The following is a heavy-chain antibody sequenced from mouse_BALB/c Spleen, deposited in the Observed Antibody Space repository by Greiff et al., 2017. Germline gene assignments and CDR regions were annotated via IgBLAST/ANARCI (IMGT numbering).Heavy chain of an antibody. V-gene: IGHV6-6*02. Sequence: EVQLQQSGGGLVQPGGSMKLSCVASGFTFSSYWMSWVRQSPEKGLEWVAEIRLKSDNYATHYAESVKGKFTISRDDSKSRLYLQMNSLRAEDTGIYYCTGVRQAWFAYWGQGTLVTVSA. CDR1: GFTFSSYW. D-gene: IGHD1-2*01. J-gene: IGHJ3*01. CDR3: TGVRQAWFAY. CDR2: IRLKSDNYAT.